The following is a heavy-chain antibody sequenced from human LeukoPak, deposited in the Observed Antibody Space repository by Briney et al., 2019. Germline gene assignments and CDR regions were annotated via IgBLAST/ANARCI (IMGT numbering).Heavy chain of an antibody. J-gene: IGHJ5*02. CDR3: AKSRSRNMITFGGVENWFDP. CDR2: IRFDGSNE. D-gene: IGHD3-16*01. CDR1: GFIFSNYG. V-gene: IGHV3-30*02. Sequence: GGSLSLSCAASGFIFSNYGMHWVRQAPGKGLEWVAFIRFDGSNEYYADSVKGRFTISRDNSKNTLFLQMNSLRAEDTAVYYCAKSRSRNMITFGGVENWFDPWGQGTLVTVSS.